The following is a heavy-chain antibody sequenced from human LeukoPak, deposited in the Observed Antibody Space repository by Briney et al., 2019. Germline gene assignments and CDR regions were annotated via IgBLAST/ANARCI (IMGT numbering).Heavy chain of an antibody. J-gene: IGHJ4*02. CDR2: INPNSGGT. V-gene: IGHV1-2*02. Sequence: ASVTVSCKASGYTFTGYSMHWVRQAPGQGLEWMGWINPNSGGTNYAQKFQGRVTMTRDTPISTAYMELSRLRSDDTAVYYCARDGVSNPFDFWGQGTLVTVSS. D-gene: IGHD5/OR15-5a*01. CDR3: ARDGVSNPFDF. CDR1: GYTFTGYS.